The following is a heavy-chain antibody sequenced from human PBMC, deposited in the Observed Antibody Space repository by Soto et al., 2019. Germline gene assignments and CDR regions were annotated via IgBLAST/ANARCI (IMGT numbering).Heavy chain of an antibody. CDR2: IWYDGSNK. V-gene: IGHV3-33*06. CDR3: AKLDYGSPYYYYYGMDV. Sequence: LRLSCAASGFTFSSYAMHWVRQAPGKGLEWVAVIWYDGSNKYYADSVKGRFTISRDNSKNTLYLQMNSLRAEDTAVYYCAKLDYGSPYYYYYGMDVWGQGTTITVS. J-gene: IGHJ6*02. CDR1: GFTFSSYA. D-gene: IGHD4-17*01.